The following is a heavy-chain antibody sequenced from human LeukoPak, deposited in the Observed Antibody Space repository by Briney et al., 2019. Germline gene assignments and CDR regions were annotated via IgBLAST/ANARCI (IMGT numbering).Heavy chain of an antibody. V-gene: IGHV6-1*01. D-gene: IGHD3-10*01. CDR3: ARGGLVRGSLNSLTGFDF. CDR2: IYYRSQWYN. Sequence: SQTLSLTCAISGDSVSSNSAAWNWIRQSPSRGLEWLGRIYYRSQWYNDDAVSVKGRISINPDTAKNQFSLHLSSVTPDDTALYYCARGGLVRGSLNSLTGFDFWGQGTMVTVSS. CDR1: GDSVSSNSAA. J-gene: IGHJ3*01.